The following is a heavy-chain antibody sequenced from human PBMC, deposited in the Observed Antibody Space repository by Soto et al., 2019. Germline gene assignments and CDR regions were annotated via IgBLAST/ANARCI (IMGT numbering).Heavy chain of an antibody. J-gene: IGHJ5*02. Sequence: GRSLRLSCAASGFTFRSYAMNWVRQAPGKGLEWVSAISGSGGSTYYADSVKGRFTISRDNSKNTLYLQMNSLRAEDTAVYYCWGVVVVSTAPNNWFDPWGQGTLVTVSS. D-gene: IGHD2-2*01. V-gene: IGHV3-23*01. CDR3: WGVVVVSTAPNNWFDP. CDR1: GFTFRSYA. CDR2: ISGSGGST.